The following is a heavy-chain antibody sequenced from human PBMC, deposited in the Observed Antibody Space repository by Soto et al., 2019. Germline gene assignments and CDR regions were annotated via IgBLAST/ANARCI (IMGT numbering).Heavy chain of an antibody. CDR3: ALGGSFGVVLDV. CDR2: FSVYIGNT. CDR1: GYTFTSYG. V-gene: IGHV1-18*01. Sequence: ASVKVSCKASGYTFTSYGISWVRQAPGQGFEWMGWFSVYIGNTNYAQTLQGSVTLTTDTSTSTAYLELRSLRFDDTAVYYCALGGSFGVVLDVWGQGTTVTVSS. J-gene: IGHJ6*02. D-gene: IGHD3-3*01.